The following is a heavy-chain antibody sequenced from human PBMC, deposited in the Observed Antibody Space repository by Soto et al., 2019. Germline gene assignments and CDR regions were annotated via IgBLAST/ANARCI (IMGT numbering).Heavy chain of an antibody. V-gene: IGHV4-31*11. CDR1: GGSISSGGYY. CDR3: ARESYYYALRNYYFDY. J-gene: IGHJ4*02. CDR2: IYYSGST. D-gene: IGHD3-10*01. Sequence: SETLSLTCAVSGGSISSGGYYWSWIRQHPGKGLEWIGYIYYSGSTYYNPSLKSRVTISVDTSKNQFSLKLSSVTAADTAVYYCARESYYYALRNYYFDYWGQGTLVTFS.